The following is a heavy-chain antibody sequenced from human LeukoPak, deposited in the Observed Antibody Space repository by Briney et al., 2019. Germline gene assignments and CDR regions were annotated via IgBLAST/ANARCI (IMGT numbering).Heavy chain of an antibody. CDR1: GYTFTGYY. V-gene: IGHV1-24*01. Sequence: ASVKVSCKASGYTFTGYYMHWVRQAPGKGLEWMGGFDPEDGETIYAQKFQGRVTMTEDTSTDTAYMELSSLRSEDTAVYYCATVPNTIFGVVVDYWGQGTLVTVSS. J-gene: IGHJ4*02. CDR3: ATVPNTIFGVVVDY. D-gene: IGHD3-3*01. CDR2: FDPEDGET.